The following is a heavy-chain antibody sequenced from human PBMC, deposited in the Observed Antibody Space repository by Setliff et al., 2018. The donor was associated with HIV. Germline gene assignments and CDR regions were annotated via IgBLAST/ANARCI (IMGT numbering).Heavy chain of an antibody. J-gene: IGHJ6*03. Sequence: SETLSLTCTASGGSISSYYWSWIRQPPGKGLEWIGYIYYNGSTNSNPSLKSRLTILVDESKNQFSLKLSSVTAADTAVYYCARMENSYYYMDVWGKGTTVTVSS. CDR1: GGSISSYY. CDR3: ARMENSYYYMDV. V-gene: IGHV4-59*12. CDR2: IYYNGST. D-gene: IGHD3-3*01.